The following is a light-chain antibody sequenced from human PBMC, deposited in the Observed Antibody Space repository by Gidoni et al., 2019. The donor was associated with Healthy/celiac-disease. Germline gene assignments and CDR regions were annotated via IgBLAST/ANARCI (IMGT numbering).Light chain of an antibody. V-gene: IGLV4-69*01. CDR1: SAPSSYA. CDR3: QTWGTGILV. Sequence: QLVLTQSPSASASLGASVKLTCTLSSAPSSYAIAWHQQQPEKGPRYLMKLNSDGSHTKGDGIPDRFSGSSSGAERYLPIPSLQSEDEADYYCQTWGTGILVFGGGTKLSVL. J-gene: IGLJ2*01. CDR2: LNSDGSH.